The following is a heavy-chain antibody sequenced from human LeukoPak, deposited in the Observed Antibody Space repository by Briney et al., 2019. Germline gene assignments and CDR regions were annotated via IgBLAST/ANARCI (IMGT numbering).Heavy chain of an antibody. V-gene: IGHV3-23*01. J-gene: IGHJ4*02. CDR1: GFTFAGFA. CDR3: ARVGKYRMTYSYFDF. D-gene: IGHD2-15*01. CDR2: VSGSTGSTT. Sequence: GGSLRLSCVASGFTFAGFAITWVRQAPGKGLEWVSTVSGSTGSTTYYADSVKGRFTISRDTSRNTVYLQMNSLRVEGTALYYCARVGKYRMTYSYFDFWGQGALVTVSS.